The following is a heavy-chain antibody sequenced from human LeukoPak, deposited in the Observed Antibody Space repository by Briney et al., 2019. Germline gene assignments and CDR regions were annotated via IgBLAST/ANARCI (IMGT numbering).Heavy chain of an antibody. CDR2: IRYDGRNK. V-gene: IGHV3-30*02. CDR1: GFTFSSYG. CDR3: AKDSAQHLFDY. J-gene: IGHJ4*02. Sequence: GGSLRLSCAASGFTFSSYGMHWLRQAPGKGLEWVAFIRYDGRNKYYADSVKGRFTITRDNSKNTLYLQMNSLRAEDTAVYYCAKDSAQHLFDYWGQGTLVTVSS.